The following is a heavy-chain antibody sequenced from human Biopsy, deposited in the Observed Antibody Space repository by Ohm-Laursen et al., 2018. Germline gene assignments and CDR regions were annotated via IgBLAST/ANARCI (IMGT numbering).Heavy chain of an antibody. CDR1: GDSISNNDAA. J-gene: IGHJ5*02. D-gene: IGHD1-1*01. Sequence: QTLSLTCAISGDSISNNDAAWNWIRQSPSRGLEWLGRTYYRTKWFTDSAVFVKSRITITPDTYKNQFSLQLKSVTPEDTAVYYCARETPTGIPFNWFDPWGQGFLVTVSS. CDR3: ARETPTGIPFNWFDP. CDR2: TYYRTKWFT. V-gene: IGHV6-1*01.